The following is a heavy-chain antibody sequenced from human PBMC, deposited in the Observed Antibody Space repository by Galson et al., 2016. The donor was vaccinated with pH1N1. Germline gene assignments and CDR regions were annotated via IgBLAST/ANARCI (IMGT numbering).Heavy chain of an antibody. CDR1: GYSFTSYW. J-gene: IGHJ4*02. CDR3: ARLSRYCNGGSCFASDY. Sequence: QSGAEVKKPGESLKISCKDSGYSFTSYWIGWVRQMPGKGLEWMGIIYPGDSDTRYSPSFQGQVTISADKSISTAYLQWSSLKASDTAMYYCARLSRYCNGGSCFASDYWGQGALVSVSS. V-gene: IGHV5-51*01. D-gene: IGHD2-15*01. CDR2: IYPGDSDT.